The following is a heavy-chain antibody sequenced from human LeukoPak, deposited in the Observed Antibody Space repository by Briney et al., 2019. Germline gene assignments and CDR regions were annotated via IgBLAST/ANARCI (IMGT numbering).Heavy chain of an antibody. CDR3: AIHPVILTGYYSRGRRRDFDY. V-gene: IGHV1-18*01. Sequence: ASVKVSCKASGYTFTSYGISWVRQAPGQGLEWMGWISAYDGNTNYAQKLQGRVTMTTDTSTSTAYMELRSLRSDDTAVYYCAIHPVILTGYYSRGRRRDFDYWGQGTLVTVSS. CDR1: GYTFTSYG. D-gene: IGHD3-9*01. J-gene: IGHJ4*02. CDR2: ISAYDGNT.